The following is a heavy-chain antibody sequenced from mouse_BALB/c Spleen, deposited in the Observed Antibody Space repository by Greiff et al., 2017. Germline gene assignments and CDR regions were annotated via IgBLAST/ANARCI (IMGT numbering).Heavy chain of an antibody. Sequence: VKLMESGPGLVAPSQSLSITCTVSGFSLTSSGVHWVRQPPGKGLEWLGVIWAGGSTNYNSALMSRLSISKDNSKSQVFLKMNSLQTDDTAMYYCARGKTTAIDYWGQGTTLTVSS. J-gene: IGHJ2*01. CDR1: GFSLTSSG. D-gene: IGHD1-2*01. CDR3: ARGKTTAIDY. CDR2: IWAGGST. V-gene: IGHV2-9*02.